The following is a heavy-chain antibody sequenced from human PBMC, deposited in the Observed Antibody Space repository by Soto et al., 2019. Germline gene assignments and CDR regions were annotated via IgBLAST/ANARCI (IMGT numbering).Heavy chain of an antibody. CDR1: GYSFSEFR. J-gene: IGHJ4*02. Sequence: VQLVQSGAEVKKPGASVKVSCKTSGYSFSEFRMHWVRQAPGQGLEWMGWVNPINGNTNYAQDFQGRVTMTRDASTKTVYMALSRLTSDDTSTVYCARENWHFDYWGQGTLITVSS. V-gene: IGHV1-2*02. CDR3: ARENWHFDY. CDR2: VNPINGNT.